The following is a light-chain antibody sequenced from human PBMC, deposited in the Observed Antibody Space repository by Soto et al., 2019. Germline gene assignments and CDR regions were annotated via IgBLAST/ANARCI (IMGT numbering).Light chain of an antibody. V-gene: IGKV1-5*01. J-gene: IGKJ4*01. CDR3: QQYYSYPLT. CDR1: QTISSW. Sequence: DIQMTQYPSTLSGSVGDRFTIXXRASQTISSWLAWYQQKPGKAPKXLIYAASTLQSGVPSRFSGSGSGTDFTLTISCLQSEDFATYYCQQYYSYPLTFGGGTKVDIK. CDR2: AAS.